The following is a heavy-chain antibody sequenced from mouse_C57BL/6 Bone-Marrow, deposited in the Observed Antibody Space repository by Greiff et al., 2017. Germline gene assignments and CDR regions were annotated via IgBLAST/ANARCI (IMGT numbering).Heavy chain of an antibody. CDR2: IDPENGDT. CDR3: TTGPLVGKDWYIDV. D-gene: IGHD1-1*01. CDR1: GFNIKDDY. Sequence: VQLQQSGAELVRPGASVKLSCTASGFNIKDDYMHWVKQRPEQGLEWIGWIDPENGDTEYASKFQGKATITADTSSNTAYLQHSSLTSEDTADYYCTTGPLVGKDWYIDVWGTGTTVTVSS. J-gene: IGHJ1*03. V-gene: IGHV14-4*01.